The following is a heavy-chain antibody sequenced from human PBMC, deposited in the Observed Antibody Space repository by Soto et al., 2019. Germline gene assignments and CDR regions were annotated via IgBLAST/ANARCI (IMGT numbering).Heavy chain of an antibody. J-gene: IGHJ6*02. D-gene: IGHD3-10*01. V-gene: IGHV4-31*03. CDR1: GGSISSGGYY. Sequence: SETLSLTCTVSGGSISSGGYYWSWIRQHPGKGLEWIGYIYYSGSTYYNPSLKSRVTISVDTPKNQFSLKLSSVTAADTAVYYCVRQGFGRLHGLVDVWGQGTTVTV. CDR3: VRQGFGRLHGLVDV. CDR2: IYYSGST.